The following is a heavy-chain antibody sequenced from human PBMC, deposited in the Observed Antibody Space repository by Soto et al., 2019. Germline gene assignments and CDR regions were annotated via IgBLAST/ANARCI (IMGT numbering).Heavy chain of an antibody. CDR2: IYYSGST. D-gene: IGHD6-13*01. J-gene: IGHJ5*02. CDR3: ARVIRSSWYREGNWFDP. Sequence: PSETLSLTCTVSGGSISGYYWSWIRQPPGKGLEWIGYIYYSGSTNYNPSLKSRVTISVDTSKNQFSLKLSSVTAADTAVYYCARVIRSSWYREGNWFDPWGQGTLVTVSS. CDR1: GGSISGYY. V-gene: IGHV4-59*01.